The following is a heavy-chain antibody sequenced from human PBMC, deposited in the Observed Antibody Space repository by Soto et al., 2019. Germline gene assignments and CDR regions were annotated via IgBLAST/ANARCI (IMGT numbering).Heavy chain of an antibody. CDR2: VYYSGST. D-gene: IGHD6-6*01. J-gene: IGHJ4*02. Sequence: SETLSLTCTVSCGSIISSSYYWGWIRQPPGKGLEWIGSVYYSGSTYYNPSLKSRVTISVDTSKNQFSLKLSSVTAADTAVYYCARYVIAARTFDYWGQGTLVTVSS. CDR3: ARYVIAARTFDY. CDR1: CGSIISSSYY. V-gene: IGHV4-39*01.